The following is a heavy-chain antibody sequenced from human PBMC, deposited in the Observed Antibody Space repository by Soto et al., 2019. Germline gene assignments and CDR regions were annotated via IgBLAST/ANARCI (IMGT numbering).Heavy chain of an antibody. D-gene: IGHD3-10*01. J-gene: IGHJ6*02. CDR1: GYTLTELS. CDR3: ATAPLVWFGVPVGIDV. V-gene: IGHV1-24*01. Sequence: ASVKVSCKVSGYTLTELSMHWVRQAPGKGLEWMGGFYPEDGETIYAQKFQGRVTMTEDTSTDTAYMELSSLRSEDTAVYYCATAPLVWFGVPVGIDVWGQGTTVTVSS. CDR2: FYPEDGET.